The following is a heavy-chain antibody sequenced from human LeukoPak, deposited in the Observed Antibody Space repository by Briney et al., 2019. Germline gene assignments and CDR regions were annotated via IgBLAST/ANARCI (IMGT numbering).Heavy chain of an antibody. CDR1: GGSISNYY. Sequence: PSETLSLTCTVSGGSISNYYWSWIRQPPGKGLEWIGYIYYSGSTNYNPSLKSRVTISVDTSKNQFSLKLSSVTAADTAVYYCARGGLGWFDPWGQGTLVTVPS. V-gene: IGHV4-59*01. J-gene: IGHJ5*02. D-gene: IGHD6-25*01. CDR2: IYYSGST. CDR3: ARGGLGWFDP.